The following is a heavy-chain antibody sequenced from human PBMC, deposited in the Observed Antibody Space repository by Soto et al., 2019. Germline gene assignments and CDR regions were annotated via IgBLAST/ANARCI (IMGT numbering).Heavy chain of an antibody. J-gene: IGHJ6*02. V-gene: IGHV4-31*03. D-gene: IGHD3-3*01. Sequence: PSETLSLTCTVSGGSISSGGYYWSWIRQHPGKGLEWIGYIYYSGSTYYNPSLKSRVTISVDTSKNQFSLKLSSVTAADTAVYYCKTMGRGYYYYGMDVWGQGTTVTVSS. CDR1: GGSISSGGYY. CDR2: IYYSGST. CDR3: KTMGRGYYYYGMDV.